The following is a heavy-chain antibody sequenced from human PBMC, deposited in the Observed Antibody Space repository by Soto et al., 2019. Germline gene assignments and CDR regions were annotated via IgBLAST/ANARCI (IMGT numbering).Heavy chain of an antibody. CDR2: ISGSGGDT. CDR3: AKDSALPYSGSYFDY. D-gene: IGHD1-26*01. J-gene: IGHJ4*02. CDR1: GFTFSSYS. Sequence: VQLLESGGGLVQPGRSLRLSCVASGFTFSSYSMSWVRQAPGKGLECVSSISGSGGDTFYAASVKGRFTISRDNSKNTLYLQMTSLRAEDTALYYCAKDSALPYSGSYFDYWGQGILVAVSS. V-gene: IGHV3-23*01.